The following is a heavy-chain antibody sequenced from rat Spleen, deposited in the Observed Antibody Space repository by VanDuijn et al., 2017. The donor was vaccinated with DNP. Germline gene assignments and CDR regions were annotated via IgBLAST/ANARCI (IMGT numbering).Heavy chain of an antibody. J-gene: IGHJ1*01. CDR2: ISTTGGNT. CDR3: ARHDYSYSPHWYFDV. CDR1: GFTFSHHD. V-gene: IGHV5S23*01. Sequence: EVQLVESGGGLVQPGRSLKLSCAASGFTFSHHDMAWVRQAPTKGLEWVAAISTTGGNTYYRDSVKGRFTVSRDNGKSTLYLKIDSLRSEDTATYYCARHDYSYSPHWYFDVWGPGTMVTVSS. D-gene: IGHD1-2*01.